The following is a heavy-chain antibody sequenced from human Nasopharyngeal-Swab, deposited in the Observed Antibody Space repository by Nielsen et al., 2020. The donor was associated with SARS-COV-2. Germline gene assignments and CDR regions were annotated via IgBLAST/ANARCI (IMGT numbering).Heavy chain of an antibody. J-gene: IGHJ4*02. Sequence: ASVKVSCKASGYTFTSYDINWVRQATGQGLEWMGWMNPRSGNTGYGQKFQGRVTMTRDTSIGTVYMELSSLRSEDTAVYYCARGRNGYNYVNDYWGQGSLVIVSS. CDR2: MNPRSGNT. D-gene: IGHD5-24*01. CDR1: GYTFTSYD. V-gene: IGHV1-8*01. CDR3: ARGRNGYNYVNDY.